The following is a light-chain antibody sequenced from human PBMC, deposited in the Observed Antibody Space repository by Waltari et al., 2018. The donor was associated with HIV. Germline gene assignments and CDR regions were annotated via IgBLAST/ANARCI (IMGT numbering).Light chain of an antibody. J-gene: IGLJ2*01. V-gene: IGLV1-51*02. CDR3: GTWDSSLV. CDR2: ENN. CDR1: SSNIGNTY. Sequence: QSVLTQPPSVSAAPGQKVTISCSGSSSNIGNTYVSWYQQLPGTAPKLLIYENNKRPSGIPDRFSGSKSGTSATLGITGLQTGDEADYYCGTWDSSLVFGGGTKLTVL.